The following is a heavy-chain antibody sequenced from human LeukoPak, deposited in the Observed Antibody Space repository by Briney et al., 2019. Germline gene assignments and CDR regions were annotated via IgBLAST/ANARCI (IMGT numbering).Heavy chain of an antibody. J-gene: IGHJ6*02. CDR3: ARHNDYASLMDV. Sequence: SETLSLTCTVFGVSVTTSGYYGAWIRQPPGRGLEWIGSISYSGITYYKPSLRGRVTISGDTAKNQFSLKLSSVTAADAAVYYCARHNDYASLMDVWGQGTTVTVSS. CDR1: GVSVTTSGYY. V-gene: IGHV4-39*01. D-gene: IGHD2-2*01. CDR2: ISYSGIT.